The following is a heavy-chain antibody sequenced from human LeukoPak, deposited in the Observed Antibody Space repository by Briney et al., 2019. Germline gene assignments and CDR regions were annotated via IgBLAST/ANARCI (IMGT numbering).Heavy chain of an antibody. CDR3: ARFRIAAAGTAGLFDY. Sequence: PSETLSLTCAVSGGSISSSNWWGWVRQPPGKGLEWIAEIYHSGSTNYNPSLKSRVTISVDTSKNQFSLKLSSVTAADTAVYYCARFRIAAAGTAGLFDYWGQGTLVTVSS. J-gene: IGHJ4*02. V-gene: IGHV4-4*02. CDR1: GGSISSSNW. D-gene: IGHD6-13*01. CDR2: IYHSGST.